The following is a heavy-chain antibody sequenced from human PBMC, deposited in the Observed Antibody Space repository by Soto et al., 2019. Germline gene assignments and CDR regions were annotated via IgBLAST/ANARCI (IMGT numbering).Heavy chain of an antibody. Sequence: PGGSLRLSCAASGFTFSSYAMSWVRQAPGKGLEWVSAISGSGGSTYYADSVKGRFTISRDNSKNTLYLQMNSLRAEDTAVYYCAKPGYYGSGTTARHFDYWGQGTLVTVSS. D-gene: IGHD3-10*01. CDR3: AKPGYYGSGTTARHFDY. V-gene: IGHV3-23*01. J-gene: IGHJ4*02. CDR2: ISGSGGST. CDR1: GFTFSSYA.